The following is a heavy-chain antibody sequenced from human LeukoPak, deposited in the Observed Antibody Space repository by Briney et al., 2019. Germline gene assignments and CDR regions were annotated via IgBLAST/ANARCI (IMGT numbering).Heavy chain of an antibody. Sequence: PGGSLRLSCAASGSTFSTYDMHWVRQAPGKGLEWVAIISYDGSDKYCADSVKGRFTISRDNSKNTLYLQMSSLRAEDTAVYYCARDYASDYWGQGTLVTVSS. J-gene: IGHJ4*02. V-gene: IGHV3-30*03. CDR1: GSTFSTYD. CDR3: ARDYASDY. D-gene: IGHD3-10*01. CDR2: ISYDGSDK.